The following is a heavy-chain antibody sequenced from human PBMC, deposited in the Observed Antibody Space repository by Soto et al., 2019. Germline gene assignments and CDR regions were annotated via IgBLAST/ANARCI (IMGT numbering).Heavy chain of an antibody. D-gene: IGHD6-6*01. CDR1: GGSISSSSYY. CDR3: AESIAARPDYYYMDV. Sequence: PSETLSLTCTVSGGSISSSSYYWGWIRQPPGKGLEWIGKINHSGSTNYNPSLKSRVTISVDTSKNQFSLKLSSVTAADTAVYYCAESIAARPDYYYMDVWGKGTTVTVSS. J-gene: IGHJ6*03. V-gene: IGHV4-39*01. CDR2: INHSGST.